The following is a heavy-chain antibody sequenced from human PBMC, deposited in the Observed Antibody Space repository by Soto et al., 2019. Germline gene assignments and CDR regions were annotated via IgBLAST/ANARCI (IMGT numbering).Heavy chain of an antibody. Sequence: EVQLVESGDGLVQPGGSLRLSCAASGVTFSSYNIHWIRQAPGKGLEFVSAISRSGDRTYYADSVKGRFTITRDNYKNTVWLQMGSLRAEDMAVYYCARARCSSGQCYYFDYCGRGALVSVSS. D-gene: IGHD2-15*01. CDR1: GVTFSSYN. J-gene: IGHJ4*02. CDR2: ISRSGDRT. CDR3: ARARCSSGQCYYFDY. V-gene: IGHV3-64*02.